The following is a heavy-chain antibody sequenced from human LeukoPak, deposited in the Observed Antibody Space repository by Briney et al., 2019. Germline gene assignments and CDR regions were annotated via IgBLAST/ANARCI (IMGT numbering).Heavy chain of an antibody. CDR2: IYYTGST. J-gene: IGHJ4*02. CDR3: ARHYIQPPHYFDY. CDR1: GGSISSYY. V-gene: IGHV4-59*08. Sequence: PSETLSLTCTVSGGSISSYYWSWIRQPPGKGLEWIAFIYYTGSTHYNPSLKSRVTISVDTSKNQFSLKLSAVTAADTAVYYCARHYIQPPHYFDYWSQGTLLTVSS. D-gene: IGHD2-2*01.